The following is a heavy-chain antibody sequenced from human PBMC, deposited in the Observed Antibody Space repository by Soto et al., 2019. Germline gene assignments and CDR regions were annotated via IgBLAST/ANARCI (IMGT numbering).Heavy chain of an antibody. Sequence: ASETLSLTCSVSGDSISNLDYFCAWIRQPPGQALEYIGYIYKSATTYYNPSFESRVAISVDTSKSQFSLNVTSVTAADTAVYFCARGRYCLTGRCFPNWFDSWGQGALVTVSS. V-gene: IGHV4-30-4*01. CDR2: IYKSATT. D-gene: IGHD7-27*01. CDR3: ARGRYCLTGRCFPNWFDS. J-gene: IGHJ5*01. CDR1: GDSISNLDYF.